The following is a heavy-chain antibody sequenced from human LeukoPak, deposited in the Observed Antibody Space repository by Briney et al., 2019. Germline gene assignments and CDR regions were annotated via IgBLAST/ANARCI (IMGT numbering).Heavy chain of an antibody. D-gene: IGHD3-22*01. CDR2: ISGGGGST. Sequence: GGSLRLSCAASGFTFSSYAMSWVRQAPGKGLEWVSAISGGGGSTYYADSVKGRFTISRDNSKNTLYLQMNSLRAEDTAVYYCAKTKTLDYYDSSGYYYFYFDYWGQGTLVTVSS. CDR3: AKTKTLDYYDSSGYYYFYFDY. V-gene: IGHV3-23*01. J-gene: IGHJ4*02. CDR1: GFTFSSYA.